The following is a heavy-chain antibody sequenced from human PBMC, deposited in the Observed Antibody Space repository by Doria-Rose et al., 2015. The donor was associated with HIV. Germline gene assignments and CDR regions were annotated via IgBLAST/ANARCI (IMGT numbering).Heavy chain of an antibody. D-gene: IGHD3-3*01. Sequence: EVQLLESGGGLVKPGGSLRLSCAASGFTFTNAWMRWVRQAPGKGLEWVGRIKSKADGGTTDYAAPVKGRFTISGDESKNNFYLQMNSLKTEDTGVYYCTRATYYDFWSGGDPWGQGTLVTVSA. CDR1: GFTFTNAW. CDR3: TRATYYDFWSGGDP. J-gene: IGHJ5*02. CDR2: IKSKADGGTT. V-gene: IGHV3-15*01.